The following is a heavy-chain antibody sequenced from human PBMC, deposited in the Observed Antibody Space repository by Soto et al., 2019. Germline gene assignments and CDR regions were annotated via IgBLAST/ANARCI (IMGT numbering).Heavy chain of an antibody. CDR1: GGLLSRGGYF. J-gene: IGHJ4*02. V-gene: IGHV4-31*03. Sequence: SENLCLPCTVSGGLLSRGGYFLGWVRQHPGKGLEWIGYIYYSGSTYYNPSLKSRVTISVDTSKNQFSLKLSSVTAADTAVYYCAGFDFGVVIDYWGQGTLVTVSS. CDR3: AGFDFGVVIDY. CDR2: IYYSGST. D-gene: IGHD3-3*01.